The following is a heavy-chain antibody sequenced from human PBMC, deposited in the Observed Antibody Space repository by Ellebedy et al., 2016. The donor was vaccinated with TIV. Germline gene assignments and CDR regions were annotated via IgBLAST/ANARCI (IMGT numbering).Heavy chain of an antibody. J-gene: IGHJ6*02. Sequence: GGSLRLXCAASGFTFGDYSMTWFRQAPGKGLEWVSFLRGKGAGGTADYAASVRGRFTVSRDDSKSIVYLQMNSLKTEDTAVYYCSRDRVMLDVWGQGTTVTVSS. D-gene: IGHD2-21*01. CDR1: GFTFGDYS. V-gene: IGHV3-49*03. CDR2: LRGKGAGGTA. CDR3: SRDRVMLDV.